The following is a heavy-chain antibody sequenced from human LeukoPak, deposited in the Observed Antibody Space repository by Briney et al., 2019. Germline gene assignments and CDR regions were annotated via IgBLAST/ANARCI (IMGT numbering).Heavy chain of an antibody. D-gene: IGHD3-22*01. Sequence: PGTSLRLSCAASGFTFSSYSMHWVRQAPGKGLEWVAFIWFDGRTKYHAGSVKGRFTIARDNSKNTLYLHMNSLRVEGTAVYYCAKGGSYVRSGYYHGAFDIRGQGTTVTVSS. V-gene: IGHV3-33*06. J-gene: IGHJ3*02. CDR2: IWFDGRTK. CDR1: GFTFSSYS. CDR3: AKGGSYVRSGYYHGAFDI.